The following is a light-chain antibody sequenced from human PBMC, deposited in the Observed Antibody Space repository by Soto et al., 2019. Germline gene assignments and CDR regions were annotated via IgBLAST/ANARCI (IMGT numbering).Light chain of an antibody. CDR3: QSYDSSLSGSYV. CDR2: GSS. Sequence: QPVLTQPPSVSGAPGQRVTISCTGSSSNIGAGYDVHWYQQLPRTAPKLLIYGSSNRPSGVPDRFSGSKSGTSASLAITGLQAEDEADYYCQSYDSSLSGSYVFGTGTKVTVL. V-gene: IGLV1-40*01. CDR1: SSNIGAGYD. J-gene: IGLJ1*01.